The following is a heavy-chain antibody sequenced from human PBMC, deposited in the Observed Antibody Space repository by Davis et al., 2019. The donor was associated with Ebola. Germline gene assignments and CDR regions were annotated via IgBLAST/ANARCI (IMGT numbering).Heavy chain of an antibody. CDR1: GYTFTGHY. CDR2: INPNSGGT. J-gene: IGHJ4*02. V-gene: IGHV1-2*04. CDR3: ARDWGGTIGSSREYYFDY. D-gene: IGHD6-6*01. Sequence: AASVKVSCKASGYTFTGHYMHWVRQAPGQGLEWMGWINPNSGGTNYAQKFQGWVTMTRDTSISTAYMELSRLRSDDTAVYYCARDWGGTIGSSREYYFDYWGQGTLVTVSS.